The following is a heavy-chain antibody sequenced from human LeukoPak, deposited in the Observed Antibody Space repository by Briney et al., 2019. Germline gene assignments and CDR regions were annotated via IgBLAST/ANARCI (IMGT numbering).Heavy chain of an antibody. V-gene: IGHV1-46*01. CDR3: ASQTYYYDSSGYYPDAFDI. Sequence: ASVKVSCKASGYTFTSYAMHWVRQAPGQGLEWMGIINPSGGSTSYAQKFQGRVTMTRDMSASTVYMELSSLRSEDTAVYYCASQTYYYDSSGYYPDAFDIWGQGTMVTVSS. J-gene: IGHJ3*02. CDR1: GYTFTSYA. CDR2: INPSGGST. D-gene: IGHD3-22*01.